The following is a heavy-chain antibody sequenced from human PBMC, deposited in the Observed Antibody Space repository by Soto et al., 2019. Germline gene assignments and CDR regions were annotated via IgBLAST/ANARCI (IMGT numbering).Heavy chain of an antibody. D-gene: IGHD4-17*01. Sequence: GASVKVSCKASGGTFSSYAISWVRQAPGQGLEWMGGIIPIFGTANYAQKFQGRVTITAAETTSTAYMELSSLRSADTAVYYWARDSVAGDYCDFEGGAINYWGQGTLVTVSS. J-gene: IGHJ4*02. V-gene: IGHV1-69*13. CDR3: ARDSVAGDYCDFEGGAINY. CDR1: GGTFSSYA. CDR2: IIPIFGTA.